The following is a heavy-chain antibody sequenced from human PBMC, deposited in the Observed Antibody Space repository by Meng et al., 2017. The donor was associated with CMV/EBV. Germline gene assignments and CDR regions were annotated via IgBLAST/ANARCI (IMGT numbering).Heavy chain of an antibody. CDR3: ARVGVGESFDY. V-gene: IGHV4-59*01. J-gene: IGHJ4*02. Sequence: GSLRLSCTVSGGSISSYYWSWIRQPPGKGLEWIGYIYYSGSTNYNPSLKSRVTISVDTSKNQFSLKLSPVTAADTAVYYCARVGVGESFDYWGQGTLVTVSS. D-gene: IGHD3-10*01. CDR2: IYYSGST. CDR1: GGSISSYY.